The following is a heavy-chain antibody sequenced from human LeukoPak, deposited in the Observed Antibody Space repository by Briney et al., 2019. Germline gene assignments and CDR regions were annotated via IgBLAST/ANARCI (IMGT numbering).Heavy chain of an antibody. CDR3: AKDLCSGGSCYFGYDY. CDR2: ISSSSSYI. Sequence: GGSLRLSCAASGFTFSSYSMNWVRQAPGKGLEWVSSISSSSSYIYYADSVKGRFTISGDNSKNTLYLQMNSLRAEDTAVYYCAKDLCSGGSCYFGYDYWGQGTLVTVSS. V-gene: IGHV3-21*04. J-gene: IGHJ4*02. D-gene: IGHD2-15*01. CDR1: GFTFSSYS.